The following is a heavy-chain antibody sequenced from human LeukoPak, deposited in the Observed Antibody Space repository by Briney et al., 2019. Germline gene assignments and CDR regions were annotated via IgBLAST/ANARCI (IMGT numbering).Heavy chain of an antibody. CDR2: IYYSGST. D-gene: IGHD6-19*01. V-gene: IGHV4-59*01. CDR3: AAGGAVAGRAHYFDY. Sequence: SETLSLTCAVSGGSIISSNWWSWIRQPPRKGLEWIGYIYYSGSTNYNPSLKSRVTISVDTSKNQFSLKLSSVTAADTAVYYCAAGGAVAGRAHYFDYWGQGTLVTVSS. J-gene: IGHJ4*02. CDR1: GGSIISSNW.